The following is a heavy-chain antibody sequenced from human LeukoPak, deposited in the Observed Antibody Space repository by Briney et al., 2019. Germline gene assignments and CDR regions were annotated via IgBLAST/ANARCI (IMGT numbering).Heavy chain of an antibody. CDR1: GFTVSSKY. CDR2: IYSTGTT. CDR3: ARCGYSYGDRFFFDS. D-gene: IGHD5-18*01. V-gene: IGHV3-66*01. Sequence: GGSLRLSCAASGFTVSSKYMAWVRQAPGKGLEWVSVIYSTGTTKYADSVNGRFTISRDNAKNTLNLQMNSLRAEDTATYFCARCGYSYGDRFFFDSWGHGTLVTVSS. J-gene: IGHJ4*01.